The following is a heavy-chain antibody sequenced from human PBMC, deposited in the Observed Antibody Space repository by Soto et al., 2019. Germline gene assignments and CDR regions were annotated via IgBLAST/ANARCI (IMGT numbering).Heavy chain of an antibody. CDR1: GFTFSDHA. CDR2: ISGSGGST. J-gene: IGHJ5*02. CDR3: AKSNSYCSSTSCYVGLFDP. D-gene: IGHD2-2*01. Sequence: GGSLRLSCAASGFTFSDHAMNWVRQAPGKGLEWVSAISGSGGSTYYADSVKGRFTISRDNSKNTLYLQMNSLRAEDTAVYYCAKSNSYCSSTSCYVGLFDPWGQGTLVTVSS. V-gene: IGHV3-23*01.